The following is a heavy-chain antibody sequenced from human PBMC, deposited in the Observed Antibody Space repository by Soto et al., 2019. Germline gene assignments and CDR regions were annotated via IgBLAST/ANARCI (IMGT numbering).Heavy chain of an antibody. CDR1: GYTFTSYG. D-gene: IGHD3-10*01. V-gene: IGHV1-18*01. CDR2: ISAHNGNT. Sequence: QVHLVQSGAEVKKPGASVKVSCKGSGYTFTSYGITWVGQAPAQGLERMGWISAHNGNTNYAQQLQGRVTVTRDTSTRTAYMELSSLRSDDTAVYYCARGRYGEYWGQGALVTVSS. J-gene: IGHJ4*02. CDR3: ARGRYGEY.